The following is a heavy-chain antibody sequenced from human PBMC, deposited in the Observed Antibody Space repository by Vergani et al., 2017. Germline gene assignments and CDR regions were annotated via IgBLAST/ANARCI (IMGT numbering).Heavy chain of an antibody. V-gene: IGHV3-9*01. CDR2: ISWNSGSI. CDR1: GFTFDDYA. D-gene: IGHD6-13*01. Sequence: DVQLVESGGGLVQPGRSLRLSCAASGFTFDDYAMHWVRQAPGKGLEWVSGISWNSGSIGYADSVKGRFTISRDNAKNSLYLQMNSLRAEDTALYYCVKDIAASGNYWYFDLWGRGTLVTVSS. J-gene: IGHJ2*01. CDR3: VKDIAASGNYWYFDL.